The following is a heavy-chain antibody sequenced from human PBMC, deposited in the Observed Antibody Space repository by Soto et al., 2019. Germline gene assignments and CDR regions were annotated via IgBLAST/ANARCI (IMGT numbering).Heavy chain of an antibody. D-gene: IGHD2-2*01. J-gene: IGHJ6*03. CDR1: GYTFTSYD. CDR3: ARGSVGGDIVVVPAADYYYYMDV. V-gene: IGHV1-8*01. CDR2: MNPNSGNT. Sequence: ASVKVSCKASGYTFTSYDINWVRQSTGQGLEWMGWMNPNSGNTGYAQKFQGRVTMTRNTSISTAYMELSSLRSEDTAVYYCARGSVGGDIVVVPAADYYYYMDVWGKGTTVTVSS.